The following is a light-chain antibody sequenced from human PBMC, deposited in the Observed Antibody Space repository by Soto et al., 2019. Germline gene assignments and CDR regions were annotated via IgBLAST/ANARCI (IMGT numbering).Light chain of an antibody. CDR2: GNS. V-gene: IGLV1-40*01. Sequence: QSVLTQPPSVSGAPGQRVTISCTGSSSNIGAGYDVHWYQQLPGTAPKLLIYGNSNRPSGVPDRFSGSKSGTSASLAITGLQAVDEADYYCQSYDSSLREVFGGGTKLTVL. J-gene: IGLJ2*01. CDR3: QSYDSSLREV. CDR1: SSNIGAGYD.